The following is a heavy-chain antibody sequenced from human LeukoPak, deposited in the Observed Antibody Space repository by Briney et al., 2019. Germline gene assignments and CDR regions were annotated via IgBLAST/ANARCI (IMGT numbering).Heavy chain of an antibody. D-gene: IGHD5-12*01. V-gene: IGHV4-59*01. CDR1: GFTFSSYW. Sequence: GSLRLSCAASGFTFSSYWMSWIRQPPGKGLEWIGYIYYSGSTNYNPSLKSRVTISVDTSKNQFSLKLSSVTAADTAVYYCARDRGYSPSYFDLWGRGTLVTVSS. CDR3: ARDRGYSPSYFDL. J-gene: IGHJ2*01. CDR2: IYYSGST.